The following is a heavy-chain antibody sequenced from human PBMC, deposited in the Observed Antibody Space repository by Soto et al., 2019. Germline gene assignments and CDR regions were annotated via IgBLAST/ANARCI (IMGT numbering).Heavy chain of an antibody. CDR3: ARNGDSSDYRGWFDP. CDR2: IYSGGIT. V-gene: IGHV3-66*01. J-gene: IGHJ5*02. D-gene: IGHD3-22*01. Sequence: EVQLVESGGGLVQPGGSLRLSCAASGFTVSSNYMSWVRQAPGKGLEWVSVIYSGGITYYADSVKGRLTISRDNSKNTLYLQMNSLRAEDTAVYYCARNGDSSDYRGWFDPWGQGTLVTVSS. CDR1: GFTVSSNY.